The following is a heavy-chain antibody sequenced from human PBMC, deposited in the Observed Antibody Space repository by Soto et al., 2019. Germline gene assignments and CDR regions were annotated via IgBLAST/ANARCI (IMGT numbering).Heavy chain of an antibody. Sequence: QVQLVESGGDLVKPGGSLRLSCAASGFTFTDYYMSWLRQAPGQGLQWLSYISGSTDYLNYADSVKGRFTISRDNAKNLLYLQMTSLRADDTAVYYCARDLGLSNSNYFDFWGQGTLVTVSS. CDR2: ISGSTDYL. J-gene: IGHJ4*02. D-gene: IGHD4-4*01. CDR1: GFTFTDYY. CDR3: ARDLGLSNSNYFDF. V-gene: IGHV3-11*05.